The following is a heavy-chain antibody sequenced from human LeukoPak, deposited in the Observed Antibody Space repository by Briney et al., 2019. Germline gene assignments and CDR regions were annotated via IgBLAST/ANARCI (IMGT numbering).Heavy chain of an antibody. J-gene: IGHJ4*02. V-gene: IGHV3-49*04. CDR3: TRAGYDFWSGYYTGMVGYYFDY. D-gene: IGHD3-3*01. CDR2: IRSKAYGGTT. Sequence: GGSLRLSCIASGFTFGDYAMSWVRQAPGKGLEWVGFIRSKAYGGTTEYAASVKGRFTISRDDSKSIAYLQMNSLKTEDTAVYYCTRAGYDFWSGYYTGMVGYYFDYWGQGTLVTVSS. CDR1: GFTFGDYA.